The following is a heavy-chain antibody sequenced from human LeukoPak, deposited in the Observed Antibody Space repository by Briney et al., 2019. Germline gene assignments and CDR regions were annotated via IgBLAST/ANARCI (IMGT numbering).Heavy chain of an antibody. J-gene: IGHJ4*02. CDR3: ARSDADGWDS. Sequence: PSETLSLTCAVYAGSLRGYYWSWTRQPPGKGLEWIGEINHSGRTNYNPSLKSRVTISINTSENQFSLKLTSVTAADTALYYCARSDADGWDSWGQGSLVSVSS. CDR2: INHSGRT. CDR1: AGSLRGYY. D-gene: IGHD4-17*01. V-gene: IGHV4-34*01.